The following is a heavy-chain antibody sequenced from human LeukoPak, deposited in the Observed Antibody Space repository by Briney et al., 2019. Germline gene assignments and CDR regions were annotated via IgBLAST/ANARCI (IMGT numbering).Heavy chain of an antibody. CDR3: ARKKMATINWFDP. CDR2: MNPNSGNT. J-gene: IGHJ5*02. Sequence: ASVKVSCKASGYTFTSYDINWVRQATGQGLEWMGWMNPNSGNTGYAQKFQGRVTMTRNTSISTAYMELSNLRSEDTAAYYCARKKMATINWFDPWGQGTLVTVSS. CDR1: GYTFTSYD. V-gene: IGHV1-8*01. D-gene: IGHD5-24*01.